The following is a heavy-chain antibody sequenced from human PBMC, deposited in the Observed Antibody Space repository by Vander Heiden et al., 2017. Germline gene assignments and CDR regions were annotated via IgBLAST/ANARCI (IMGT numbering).Heavy chain of an antibody. J-gene: IGHJ6*02. Sequence: EVQLVQSGAAVKKPGATVKISCQVSGYTFPDYYIHRVRQAPGKGLEWMGLVDPEDGETIYAEKFQGRVTITADTSTDTAYMELSSLRSEDTAVYYCAPGKGYSSSTRYYYYGMDVWGQGTTVTVSS. CDR2: VDPEDGET. D-gene: IGHD6-13*01. CDR3: APGKGYSSSTRYYYYGMDV. V-gene: IGHV1-69-2*01. CDR1: GYTFPDYY.